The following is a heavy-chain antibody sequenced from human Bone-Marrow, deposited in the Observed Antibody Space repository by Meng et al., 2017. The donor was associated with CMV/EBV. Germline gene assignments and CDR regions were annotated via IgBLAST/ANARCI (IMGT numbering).Heavy chain of an antibody. V-gene: IGHV1-69*10. CDR2: IIPILGIA. D-gene: IGHD6-13*01. Sequence: SVKVSCKASGGTFSSYAISWVRQAPGQGLEWMGGIIPILGIANYAQKFQDRVTITADKSTSTAYMELSSLRSEDTAVYYCARDTAAAGPLYYYGMDVWDQGTTVTVSS. CDR1: GGTFSSYA. CDR3: ARDTAAAGPLYYYGMDV. J-gene: IGHJ6*02.